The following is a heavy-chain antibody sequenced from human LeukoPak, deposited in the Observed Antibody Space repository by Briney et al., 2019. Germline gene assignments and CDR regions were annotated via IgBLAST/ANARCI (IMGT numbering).Heavy chain of an antibody. J-gene: IGHJ4*02. CDR2: IKQDGSEK. Sequence: PGGSLTLSCAASGFTFSSYWMSWVRQAPGKGLEWVANIKQDGSEKYYVDSVKGWFTIARDNAKTSLYLQMNSLRAEDMAVYYCARWSVGSGWGFDFWGQGTLVTVSS. V-gene: IGHV3-7*01. D-gene: IGHD6-19*01. CDR3: ARWSVGSGWGFDF. CDR1: GFTFSSYW.